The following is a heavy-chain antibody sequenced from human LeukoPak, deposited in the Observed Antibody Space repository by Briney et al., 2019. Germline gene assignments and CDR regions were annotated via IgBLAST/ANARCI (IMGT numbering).Heavy chain of an antibody. V-gene: IGHV3-30*02. D-gene: IGHD6-19*01. Sequence: PGGSLRLSCAASGFTFSSYGMHWVRQAPGKGLEWVAFIRYDGSNKYYADSVKGRFTISRDNSKNTLYLQMNSLRAEDTAVYYCARDRARPNSSGWTQELHYFDYWGQGTLVTVSS. CDR2: IRYDGSNK. CDR1: GFTFSSYG. J-gene: IGHJ4*02. CDR3: ARDRARPNSSGWTQELHYFDY.